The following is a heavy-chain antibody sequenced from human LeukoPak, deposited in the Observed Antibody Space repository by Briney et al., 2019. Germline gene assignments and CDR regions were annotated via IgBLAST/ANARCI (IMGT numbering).Heavy chain of an antibody. CDR3: ARQNGYSYGFFDY. CDR2: IYYSGST. V-gene: IGHV4-59*08. CDR1: GGSISNYY. J-gene: IGHJ4*02. D-gene: IGHD5-18*01. Sequence: SETLSLTCTVSGGSISNYYWSWIRQPPGKGLEWIGYIYYSGSTNYNPSLKSRVTISVDTSKNQFSLKLSSVTAADTAVYYCARQNGYSYGFFDYWGQGTLVTVSS.